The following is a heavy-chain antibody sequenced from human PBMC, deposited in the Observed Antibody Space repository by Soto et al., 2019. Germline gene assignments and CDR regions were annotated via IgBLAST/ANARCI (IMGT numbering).Heavy chain of an antibody. Sequence: GGSLRLSCAASGFTLNSFFMHWVRHAPGKGLTWVSRISNDGSSTTYADSVEGRFTISRDNARNTLYLQMNSLRADDTAVYFCVRDQDSRGYSVFNLWGQGAQVTVSS. CDR1: GFTLNSFF. D-gene: IGHD3-22*01. V-gene: IGHV3-74*01. CDR3: VRDQDSRGYSVFNL. CDR2: ISNDGSST. J-gene: IGHJ5*02.